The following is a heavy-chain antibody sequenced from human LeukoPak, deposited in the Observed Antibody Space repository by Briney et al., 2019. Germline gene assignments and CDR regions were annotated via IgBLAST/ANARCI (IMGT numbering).Heavy chain of an antibody. V-gene: IGHV4-39*07. J-gene: IGHJ4*02. CDR3: ARGRYYGSGSYYRQVFDY. CDR1: GDSISSRSYY. CDR2: IYYSGST. Sequence: SETLSLTCTVSGDSISSRSYYWGWIRQPPGKGLEWIGSIYYSGSTYYNPSLKSRVTISVNTSKNQFSLKLSSVTAADTAVYYCARGRYYGSGSYYRQVFDYWGQGTLVTVSS. D-gene: IGHD3-10*01.